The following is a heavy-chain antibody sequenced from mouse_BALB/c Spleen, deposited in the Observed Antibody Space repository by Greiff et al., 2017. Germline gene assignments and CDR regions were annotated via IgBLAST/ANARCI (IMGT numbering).Heavy chain of an antibody. D-gene: IGHD1-1*01. CDR1: GFTFSSFG. J-gene: IGHJ2*01. CDR3: ARDYGSSYVVFDY. CDR2: ISSGSSTI. Sequence: EVQLVESGGGLVQPGGSRKLSCAASGFTFSSFGMHWVRQAPEKGLEWVAYISSGSSTIYYADTVKGRFTISRDNPKNTLFLQMTSLRSEDTAMYYCARDYGSSYVVFDYWGQGTTLTVSS. V-gene: IGHV5-17*02.